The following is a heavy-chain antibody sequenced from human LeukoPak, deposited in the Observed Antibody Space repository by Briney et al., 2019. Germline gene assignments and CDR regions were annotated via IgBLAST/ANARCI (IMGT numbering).Heavy chain of an antibody. J-gene: IGHJ4*02. Sequence: GRSLRLSCAASGFTFDDYAMYWVRQAPGKGLEWVSGISWNSGSIGYADSVKGRFTISRDNAKDSLYLQMNSLRAEDTALYYCAKANHYGDYLDYWGQGTLVTVSS. D-gene: IGHD4-17*01. V-gene: IGHV3-9*01. CDR3: AKANHYGDYLDY. CDR2: ISWNSGSI. CDR1: GFTFDDYA.